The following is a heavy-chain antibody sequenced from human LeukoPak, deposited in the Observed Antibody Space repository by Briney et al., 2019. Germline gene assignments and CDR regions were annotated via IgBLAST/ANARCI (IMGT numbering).Heavy chain of an antibody. CDR3: ARSRGQRGYFDY. V-gene: IGHV4-59*01. CDR1: GGSISSFH. J-gene: IGHJ4*02. D-gene: IGHD3-10*01. Sequence: SETLSLTFTVSGGSISSFHRLGIRQPPGKGLEWIGYIYYSGSTNYNPSLKSRVTISVDTSKNQFSLKLSSVTAAATAVYYCARSRGQRGYFDYWGQGTLVTVSS. CDR2: IYYSGST.